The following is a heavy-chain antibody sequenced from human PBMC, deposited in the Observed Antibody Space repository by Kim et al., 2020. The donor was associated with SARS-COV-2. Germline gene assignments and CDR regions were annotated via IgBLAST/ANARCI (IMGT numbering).Heavy chain of an antibody. V-gene: IGHV3-23*01. CDR2: ITGSGRTT. CDR1: GFTFRDFA. J-gene: IGHJ6*01. D-gene: IGHD3-16*01. Sequence: GGSLRLSCEASGFTFRDFAMSWVRQTPEKGLQWVSSITGSGRTTYYVDSVKGRFTISRDNSKNTLHLQMNSLRADDTAVYYCAKDGGGSDVNAYYG. CDR3: AKDGGGSDVNAYYG.